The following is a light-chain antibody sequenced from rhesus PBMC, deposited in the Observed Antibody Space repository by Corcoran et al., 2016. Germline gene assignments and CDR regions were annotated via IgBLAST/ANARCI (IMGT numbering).Light chain of an antibody. Sequence: QAALTQPRSVSGSPGQSVTISCTGTSRDIGGYNYVSWYQQHPGTAPKLMIYEVSKRPSGVSDRFSGSKSGNTASLTISGLQAEDEADYYCTSYVGSNTYIFGAGTRLTVL. CDR1: SRDIGGYNY. V-gene: IGLV2-32*02. CDR2: EVS. J-gene: IGLJ1*01. CDR3: TSYVGSNTYI.